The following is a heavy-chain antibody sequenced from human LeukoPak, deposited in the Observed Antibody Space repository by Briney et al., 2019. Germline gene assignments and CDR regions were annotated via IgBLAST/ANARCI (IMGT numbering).Heavy chain of an antibody. CDR1: GYTFTSYA. CDR3: ARAVNYYDSSGYYDNDAFDI. Sequence: ASVKVSCKASGYTFTSYAMHWVRQAPGQRLEWMGWSNAGNGNTKYSQEFQGRVTITRDTSASTAYMELSSLRSEDMAVYYCARAVNYYDSSGYYDNDAFDIWGQGTMVTVSS. J-gene: IGHJ3*02. V-gene: IGHV1-3*02. CDR2: SNAGNGNT. D-gene: IGHD3-22*01.